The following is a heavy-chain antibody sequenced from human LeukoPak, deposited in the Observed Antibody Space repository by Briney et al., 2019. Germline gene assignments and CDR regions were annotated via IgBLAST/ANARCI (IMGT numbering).Heavy chain of an antibody. CDR3: ARHLGPYDSSGYYDY. D-gene: IGHD3-22*01. Sequence: SETLSLTCAVYGGSFSGYYWSWIRQPPGKGLEWIGEINHSGSTNYNPSLKSRVTISVDTSKNQFSLKLSSVTAADTAVYYCARHLGPYDSSGYYDYWGQGTLVTVSS. V-gene: IGHV4-34*01. CDR2: INHSGST. J-gene: IGHJ4*02. CDR1: GGSFSGYY.